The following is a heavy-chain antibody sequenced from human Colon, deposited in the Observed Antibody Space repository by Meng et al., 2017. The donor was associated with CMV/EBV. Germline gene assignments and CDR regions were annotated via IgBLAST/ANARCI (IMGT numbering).Heavy chain of an antibody. CDR2: VNSDGSRL. CDR1: GFSFTNYW. J-gene: IGHJ4*02. CDR3: TRLLWFGEFDS. D-gene: IGHD3-10*01. V-gene: IGHV3-74*01. Sequence: GGSLRLSCAVSGFSFTNYWMHWVRQAPGKGLDWVARVNSDGSRLSYADSVKGRFTISRDEATNTLFLQMSSLRVEDTAVYYCTRLLWFGEFDSWGQGTLVTVSS.